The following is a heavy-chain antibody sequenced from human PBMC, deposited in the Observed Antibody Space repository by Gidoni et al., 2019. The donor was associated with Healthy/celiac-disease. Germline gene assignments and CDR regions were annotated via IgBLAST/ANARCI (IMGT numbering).Heavy chain of an antibody. Sequence: QVQLQQWGAGLLKPSETLSLTCAVYGGSFSGSYWSWIRQPPGKGLEWIGEINHSGSTNYNPSLKSRVTISVDTSKNQFSLKLSSVTAADTAVYYCARGDYYDSSGYYHVEYYYGMDVWGQGTTVTVSS. CDR1: GGSFSGSY. V-gene: IGHV4-34*01. D-gene: IGHD3-22*01. CDR3: ARGDYYDSSGYYHVEYYYGMDV. J-gene: IGHJ6*02. CDR2: INHSGST.